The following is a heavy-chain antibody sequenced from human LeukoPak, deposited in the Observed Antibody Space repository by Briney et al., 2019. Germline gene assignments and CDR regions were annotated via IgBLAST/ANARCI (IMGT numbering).Heavy chain of an antibody. D-gene: IGHD3-9*01. Sequence: SETLSLTCAVSGGSISSGGYSWSWIRQPPGKGLEWIGYIYYSGSTYYNPSLKSRVTISVDTSKNQFSLKLSSVTAADTAVYYCAREGLILTGYYPLPDYYYGMDVWGQGTTVTVSS. CDR1: GGSISSGGYS. CDR3: AREGLILTGYYPLPDYYYGMDV. CDR2: IYYSGST. J-gene: IGHJ6*02. V-gene: IGHV4-31*11.